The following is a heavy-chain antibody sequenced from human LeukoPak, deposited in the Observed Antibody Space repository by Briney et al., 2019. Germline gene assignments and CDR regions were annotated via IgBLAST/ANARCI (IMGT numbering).Heavy chain of an antibody. V-gene: IGHV1-69*13. D-gene: IGHD2-15*01. J-gene: IGHJ6*03. CDR2: IIPIFGTA. Sequence: ASVKVSCKASGGTFSSYAISWVRQAPGQGLEWMGGIIPIFGTANYAQKFQGRVTITADESTSTAYMELSSLRSEDTAVYYCARASKGGYSHGYYYYYYMDVWGKGTTVTISS. CDR1: GGTFSSYA. CDR3: ARASKGGYSHGYYYYYYMDV.